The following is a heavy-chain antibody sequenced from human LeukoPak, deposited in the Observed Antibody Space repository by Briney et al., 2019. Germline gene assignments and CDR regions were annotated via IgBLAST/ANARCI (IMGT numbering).Heavy chain of an antibody. J-gene: IGHJ5*02. CDR1: GYTLTELS. CDR3: AREKIPYDFWSGYYTGIGNWFDP. D-gene: IGHD3-3*01. V-gene: IGHV1-24*01. CDR2: FDPEDGET. Sequence: ASVKVPCKVSGYTLTELSMHWVRQAPGKGLEWMGGFDPEDGETIYAQKFQGRVTMTRDTSISTAYMELSRLRSDDTAVYYCAREKIPYDFWSGYYTGIGNWFDPWGQGTLVTVSS.